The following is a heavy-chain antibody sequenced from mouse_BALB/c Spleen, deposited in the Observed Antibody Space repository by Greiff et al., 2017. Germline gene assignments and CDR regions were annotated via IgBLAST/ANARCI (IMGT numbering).Heavy chain of an antibody. Sequence: EVNVVESGGGLVQPGESLKLSCESNEYEFPSHDMSWVRKTPEKRLELVAAINSDGGSTYYPDTMERRFIISRDNTKKTLYLQMSSLRSEDTALYYCARHGDYDVGYAMDYWGQGTSVTVSS. D-gene: IGHD2-4*01. CDR2: INSDGGST. V-gene: IGHV5-2*01. CDR1: EYEFPSHD. J-gene: IGHJ4*01. CDR3: ARHGDYDVGYAMDY.